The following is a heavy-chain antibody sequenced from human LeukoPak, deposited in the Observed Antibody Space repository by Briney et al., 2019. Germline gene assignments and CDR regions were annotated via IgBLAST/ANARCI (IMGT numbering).Heavy chain of an antibody. Sequence: GGSLRLSCAASGFTFSTYSMNWVRQAPGKGPEWVSYISSSSSLIFYADSVKGRFTVSRDNAKNSLYLQMDSLRDDDTAVYYCARTYNSGWYFDYWGQGTLVTVSS. V-gene: IGHV3-48*02. J-gene: IGHJ4*02. CDR3: ARTYNSGWYFDY. CDR1: GFTFSTYS. CDR2: ISSSSSLI. D-gene: IGHD6-19*01.